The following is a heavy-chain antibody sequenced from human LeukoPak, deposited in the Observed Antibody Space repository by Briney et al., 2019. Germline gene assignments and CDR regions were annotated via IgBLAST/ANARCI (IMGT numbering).Heavy chain of an antibody. V-gene: IGHV3-23*01. CDR2: ISGSGGST. Sequence: GGSLRLSCAASGLTFSSYAMSWVRQAPGKGLEWVSAISGSGGSTYYADSAKGRFTISRDNSKNTLYLQMNSLRAEDTAVYYCAKAGGIAAAGTFIFRHWGQGTLVTVSS. D-gene: IGHD6-13*01. J-gene: IGHJ1*01. CDR1: GLTFSSYA. CDR3: AKAGGIAAAGTFIFRH.